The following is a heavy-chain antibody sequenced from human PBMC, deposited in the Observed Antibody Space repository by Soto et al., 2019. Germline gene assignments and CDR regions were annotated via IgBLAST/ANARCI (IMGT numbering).Heavy chain of an antibody. CDR3: GRHLSQIVGVTAIPIGFDI. CDR1: GGSISSSDYY. D-gene: IGHD2-21*02. V-gene: IGHV4-39*01. CDR2: LYYSGIT. J-gene: IGHJ3*02. Sequence: SETLSLTCTVSGGSISSSDYYWGWIRQPPGKGLGWIGSLYYSGITYYNPSLKSRVTISVDTSKNHFSLKLRSVTAADAAVYYCGRHLSQIVGVTAIPIGFDIWGQGTMVTVSS.